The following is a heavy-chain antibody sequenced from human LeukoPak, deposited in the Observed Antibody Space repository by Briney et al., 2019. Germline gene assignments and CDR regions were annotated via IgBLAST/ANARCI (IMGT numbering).Heavy chain of an antibody. Sequence: ASVKVSCKASGYTFTGYYMHWVRQAPGQGLEWMGWINPYSGGTNYAQKFQGRVTMTRDTSISTAYMELSRLRSDDTAVYYCARDWEGLGEYWYFDLWGRGTLVTVSS. CDR3: ARDWEGLGEYWYFDL. J-gene: IGHJ2*01. CDR1: GYTFTGYY. CDR2: INPYSGGT. D-gene: IGHD1-26*01. V-gene: IGHV1-2*02.